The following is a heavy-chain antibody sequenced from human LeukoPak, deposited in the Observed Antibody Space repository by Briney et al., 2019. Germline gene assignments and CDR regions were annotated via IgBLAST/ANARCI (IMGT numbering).Heavy chain of an antibody. D-gene: IGHD3-22*01. J-gene: IGHJ4*02. CDR1: VGSISSSSYY. CDR3: ASPYYYDSSIDY. V-gene: IGHV4-39*07. CDR2: IYYSGST. Sequence: SETLSLTCTFSVGSISSSSYYWGWIRQPPGKGLEWIGSIYYSGSTYYNPSLKSRVTISVDTSKNQFSLKLSSVTAADTAVYYCASPYYYDSSIDYWGQGTLVTVSS.